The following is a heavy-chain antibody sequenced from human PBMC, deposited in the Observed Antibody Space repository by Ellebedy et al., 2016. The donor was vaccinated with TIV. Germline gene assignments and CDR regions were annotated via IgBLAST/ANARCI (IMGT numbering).Heavy chain of an antibody. CDR3: AKDRGTMIRGDS. V-gene: IGHV3-23*01. J-gene: IGHJ5*01. CDR1: GFTFSSYA. D-gene: IGHD3-10*01. CDR2: ISGSGGST. Sequence: PGGSLRLSCAASGFTFSSYAMSWVRQAPGKGLEWVSAISGSGGSTYYADSVKGRFTISRDNSKNTLYLQMHSLRADDTAVYYCAKDRGTMIRGDSWGQGTLVSVSS.